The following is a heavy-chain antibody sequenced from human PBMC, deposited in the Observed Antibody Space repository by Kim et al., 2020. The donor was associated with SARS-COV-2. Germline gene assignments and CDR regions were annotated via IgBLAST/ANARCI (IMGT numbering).Heavy chain of an antibody. J-gene: IGHJ4*02. CDR1: GFTFSSYS. Sequence: GGSLRLSCAASGFTFSSYSMNWVRQAPGKGLECVSSISSSSSYIYYADSVKGRFTISRDNAKNSLYLQMNSLRAEDTAVYYCARAYSSGWAYFDYWGQGTLVTVSS. D-gene: IGHD6-19*01. CDR3: ARAYSSGWAYFDY. CDR2: ISSSSSYI. V-gene: IGHV3-21*01.